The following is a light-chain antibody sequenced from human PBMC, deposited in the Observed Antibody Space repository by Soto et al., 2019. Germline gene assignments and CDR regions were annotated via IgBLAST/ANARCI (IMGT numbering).Light chain of an antibody. Sequence: EMTQSPSSLSASVGDRATITFRARLPTSNYLAWYQQKPGKIPNLLIYAASTLQAGVPSRFSGSGSGTDFTLTISSLQHEDVAAYYCQKYNSAPLTFGGGTNVDIK. CDR3: QKYNSAPLT. V-gene: IGKV1-27*01. CDR1: LPTSNY. CDR2: AAS. J-gene: IGKJ4*01.